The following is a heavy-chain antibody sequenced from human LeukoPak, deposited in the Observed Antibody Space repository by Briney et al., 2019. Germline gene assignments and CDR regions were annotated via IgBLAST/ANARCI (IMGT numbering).Heavy chain of an antibody. Sequence: PGGSLRLSCAASGFTFSSYEMNWVRQAPGKGLEWVSYISSSGSTIYYADSVKGRFSISRHNAKHSLYLQMNSLIAEDTAVDYCGRDYGGSSPFDYWGQGTLVTVSS. CDR2: ISSSGSTI. V-gene: IGHV3-48*03. D-gene: IGHD4-23*01. CDR1: GFTFSSYE. J-gene: IGHJ4*02. CDR3: GRDYGGSSPFDY.